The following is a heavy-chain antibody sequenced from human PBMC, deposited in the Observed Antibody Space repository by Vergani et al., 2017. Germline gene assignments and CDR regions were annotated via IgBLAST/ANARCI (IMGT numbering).Heavy chain of an antibody. J-gene: IGHJ4*02. Sequence: QVQLQESGPGLVKPSQTLSLTCTVSGGSISSGGYYWSCIRQHPGKGLEWIGYIYYSGSTYYNPSLKSRVTISVDTSKNQFSLKLSSVTAAETAVYYCARDGASSSWSAFDYWGQGTLVTVSS. CDR1: GGSISSGGYY. CDR2: IYYSGST. D-gene: IGHD6-13*01. CDR3: ARDGASSSWSAFDY. V-gene: IGHV4-31*03.